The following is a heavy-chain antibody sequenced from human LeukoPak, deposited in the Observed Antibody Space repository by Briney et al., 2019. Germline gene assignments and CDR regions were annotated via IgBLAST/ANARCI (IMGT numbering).Heavy chain of an antibody. CDR2: INHSGST. D-gene: IGHD3-3*01. J-gene: IGHJ4*02. Sequence: SETLSLTCAVYGGSFSGYYWSWIRQPPGKGLEWIGEINHSGSTNYNPSLKSRVTISVDTSKNQFSLKLSSVTAADTAVYYCARRAIYDFLLVYNYFASWAKGTLSPSPQ. V-gene: IGHV4-34*01. CDR1: GGSFSGYY. CDR3: ARRAIYDFLLVYNYFAS.